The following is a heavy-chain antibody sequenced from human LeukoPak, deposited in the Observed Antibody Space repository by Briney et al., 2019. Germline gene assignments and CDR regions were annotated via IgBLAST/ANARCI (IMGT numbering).Heavy chain of an antibody. Sequence: PGGSLTLSCAASGFTFSTYWMHWVSQAPAEGLVSVSRVSADGSSTTYADSVKGRFTISRDNAKNTLYLQMNSLRAEDTAIYYCARGPISSNPGTWGQGTLVTVSS. CDR3: ARGPISSNPGT. CDR1: GFTFSTYW. D-gene: IGHD2-2*01. J-gene: IGHJ5*02. CDR2: VSADGSST. V-gene: IGHV3-74*01.